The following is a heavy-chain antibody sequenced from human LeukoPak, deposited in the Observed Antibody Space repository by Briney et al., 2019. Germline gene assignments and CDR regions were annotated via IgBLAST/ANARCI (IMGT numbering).Heavy chain of an antibody. CDR1: GGSFSGYY. CDR3: ARGTNWNYFFDY. CDR2: IYTSGST. V-gene: IGHV4-59*10. J-gene: IGHJ4*02. D-gene: IGHD1-7*01. Sequence: SETLSLTCAVYGGSFSGYYWSWIRQPPGKGLEWIGRIYTSGSTNYNPSLKSRVTMSVDTSKNQFSLKLSSVTAADTAVYYCARGTNWNYFFDYWGQGTLVTVSS.